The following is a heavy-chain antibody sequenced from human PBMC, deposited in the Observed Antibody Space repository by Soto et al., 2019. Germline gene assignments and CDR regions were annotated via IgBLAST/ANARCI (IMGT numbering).Heavy chain of an antibody. J-gene: IGHJ5*02. Sequence: SETLSLTCAVSGDSVRSSNWWTWVRQSPGKGLEWIGEIYHLGGTNYNPSLKSRVTISVDMAKNQVSLKLSSVTAADTAVYYCARDRGVGNWFDPWGQGTLVTVSS. V-gene: IGHV4-4*02. D-gene: IGHD1-26*01. CDR1: GDSVRSSNW. CDR2: IYHLGGT. CDR3: ARDRGVGNWFDP.